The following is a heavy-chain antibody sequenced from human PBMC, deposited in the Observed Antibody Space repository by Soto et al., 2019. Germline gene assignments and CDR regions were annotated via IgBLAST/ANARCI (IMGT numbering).Heavy chain of an antibody. J-gene: IGHJ5*02. CDR2: ISGSGGST. CDR3: AKGTKVVVAAKSVGWFDP. CDR1: GFTFSSYA. V-gene: IGHV3-23*01. D-gene: IGHD2-15*01. Sequence: EVQLLESGGGLVQTGGSLRLSCAASGFTFSSYAMSWVRQAPGKGLEWVSAISGSGGSTYYADSVKGRFTISRDNSKNTLYLQLNSLRAEDTAVYYCAKGTKVVVAAKSVGWFDPWGQGTLVTVSS.